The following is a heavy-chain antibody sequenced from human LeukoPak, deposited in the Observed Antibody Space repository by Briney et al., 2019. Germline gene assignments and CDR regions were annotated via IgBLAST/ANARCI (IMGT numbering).Heavy chain of an antibody. Sequence: SETLSLTCTVSGGSISSYYWSWVRQPPEKGLECLGYIHYSGSTNYNPSLRSRVSISVDTSRNQFSLNLRSVTAEDTAVYYCARHSPNVKGDFFDYWGQGTLVTVSS. CDR1: GGSISSYY. V-gene: IGHV4-59*08. CDR2: IHYSGST. J-gene: IGHJ4*02. D-gene: IGHD2/OR15-2a*01. CDR3: ARHSPNVKGDFFDY.